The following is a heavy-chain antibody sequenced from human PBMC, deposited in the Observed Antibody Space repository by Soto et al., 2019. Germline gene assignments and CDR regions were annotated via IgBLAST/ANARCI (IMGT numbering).Heavy chain of an antibody. V-gene: IGHV4-30-4*01. CDR2: IYYSGST. J-gene: IGHJ6*02. CDR1: GGSISSGDYY. Sequence: SETLSLTCTVSGGSISSGDYYWSWIRQPPGKGLEWIGYIYYSGSTYYNPSLKSRVTISVDTSKNQFSLKLSSVTAADTAVYYCASSGDYLQNYGVDVWGQGTAVTVSS. D-gene: IGHD4-17*01. CDR3: ASSGDYLQNYGVDV.